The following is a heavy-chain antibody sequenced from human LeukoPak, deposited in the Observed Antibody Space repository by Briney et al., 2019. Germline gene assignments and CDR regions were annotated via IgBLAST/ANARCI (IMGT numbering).Heavy chain of an antibody. J-gene: IGHJ4*02. D-gene: IGHD3-10*01. CDR2: INPKNGGT. Sequence: GASVKVSCKASGYSFSDYYIQWVRQAPGQGLEWIGWINPKNGGTHYAQNFQGRVTMTSDTSISTLYMELTTLRSDDTAVFYCARDMIQGVMGYWGQGTPVTVSS. V-gene: IGHV1-2*02. CDR1: GYSFSDYY. CDR3: ARDMIQGVMGY.